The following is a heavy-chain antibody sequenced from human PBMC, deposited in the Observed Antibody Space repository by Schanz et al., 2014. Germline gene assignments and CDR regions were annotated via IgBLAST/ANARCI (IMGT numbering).Heavy chain of an antibody. CDR3: AKCIGWYGRCAFDI. CDR1: GFTVSSHY. V-gene: IGHV3-53*01. Sequence: EVQLVESGGGLIQPGGSLRLSCAASGFTVSSHYMSWVRQAPGKGLEWVAVIYSGGSTFYTDSVKGRFTISRDNSKNTLYLQMNSLIAEDTAVYYCAKCIGWYGRCAFDIWGQGTTVTVSS. J-gene: IGHJ3*02. CDR2: IYSGGST. D-gene: IGHD6-19*01.